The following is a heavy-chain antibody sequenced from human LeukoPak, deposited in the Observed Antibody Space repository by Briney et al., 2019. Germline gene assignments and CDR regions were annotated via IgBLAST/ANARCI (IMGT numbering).Heavy chain of an antibody. J-gene: IGHJ6*03. V-gene: IGHV3-66*01. CDR1: VFTVSGTY. CDR3: VKGSGIPGRRGYCYYLDV. CDR2: IYSRGGM. D-gene: IGHD3-10*01. Sequence: GGSLRLSCAASVFTVSGTYMAWVRQAPGKGLAWVSAIYSRGGMYDAASVRGRFTISRDTSRNTLDLQMNSLRLEDTAVYYCVKGSGIPGRRGYCYYLDVWGNGTTVTVSS.